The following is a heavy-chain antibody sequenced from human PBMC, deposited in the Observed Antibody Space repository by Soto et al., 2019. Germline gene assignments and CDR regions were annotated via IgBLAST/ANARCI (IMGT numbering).Heavy chain of an antibody. Sequence: GGSLRLSCAASGFTFSSYAMSWVRQAPGKGLEWVSAISGSGGSTYYADSVKGRFTISRDNSKNTLYLQMNSLRAEDTAVYYCEKDPQGVVEDNWLDPWGQGTLVTVYS. J-gene: IGHJ5*02. CDR2: ISGSGGST. D-gene: IGHD2-15*01. CDR3: EKDPQGVVEDNWLDP. V-gene: IGHV3-23*01. CDR1: GFTFSSYA.